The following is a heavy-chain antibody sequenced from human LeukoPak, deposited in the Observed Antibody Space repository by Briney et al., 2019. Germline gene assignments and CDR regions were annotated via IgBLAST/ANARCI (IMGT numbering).Heavy chain of an antibody. D-gene: IGHD6-19*01. CDR1: GGFNGIFY. V-gene: IGHV4-59*08. CDR2: NYYRGFP. Sequence: SDTLSLTCTVCGGFNGIFYGIWIRHTTGKARVWIGYNYYRGFPHYNLSLKSRVTISVDTSMNQFSLRVNSVTAADTAVYYRATQITVAGKAGFDYWNQGTLVTAYS. J-gene: IGHJ4*02. CDR3: ATQITVAGKAGFDY.